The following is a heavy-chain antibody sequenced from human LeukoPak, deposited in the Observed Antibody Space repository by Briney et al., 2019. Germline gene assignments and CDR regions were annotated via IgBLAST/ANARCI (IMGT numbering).Heavy chain of an antibody. D-gene: IGHD5-12*01. V-gene: IGHV4-34*01. CDR3: ARRGYSGGI. Sequence: SETLSLTCAVYGGSFSGCYWSWIRQPPGKGLEWIGEINHSGSTNYNPSLKSRVTISVDTSKNQFSLKLSSVTAADTAVYYCARRGYSGGIWGQGTMVTVSS. CDR1: GGSFSGCY. J-gene: IGHJ3*02. CDR2: INHSGST.